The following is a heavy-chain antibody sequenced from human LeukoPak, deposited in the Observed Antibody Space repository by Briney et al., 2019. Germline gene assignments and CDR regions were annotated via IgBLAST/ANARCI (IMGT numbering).Heavy chain of an antibody. V-gene: IGHV4-31*09. CDR2: IYYSGST. D-gene: IGHD3-9*01. CDR1: GGSISSGGYY. Sequence: SETLSLTCTVSGGSISSGGYYYTWIRQHPGKGLEYIGYIYYSGSTYYNPSLTSRVTMSMDYSKNQFSLNVRFVTAADTAIYYCGKTDIYFNPIDYWGPGSLVTVSS. J-gene: IGHJ4*02. CDR3: GKTDIYFNPIDY.